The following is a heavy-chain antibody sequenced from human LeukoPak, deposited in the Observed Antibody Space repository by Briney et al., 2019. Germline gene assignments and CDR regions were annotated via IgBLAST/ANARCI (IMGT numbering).Heavy chain of an antibody. J-gene: IGHJ4*02. D-gene: IGHD3-22*01. CDR3: AREGPDSSGYYSPFDY. V-gene: IGHV4-61*02. CDR2: IYTSGST. CDR1: GGSISSSSYY. Sequence: SETLSLTCTVSGGSISSSSYYWSWIRQPAGKGLEWIGRIYTSGSTNYNPSLKSRVTMSVDTSKNQFSLKLSSVTAADTAVYYCAREGPDSSGYYSPFDYWGQGTLVTVSS.